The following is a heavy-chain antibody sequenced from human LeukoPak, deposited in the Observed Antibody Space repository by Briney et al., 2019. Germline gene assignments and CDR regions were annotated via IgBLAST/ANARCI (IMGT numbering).Heavy chain of an antibody. CDR2: IKHDGSEK. V-gene: IGHV3-7*03. CDR1: GFTFSHYW. CDR3: ARAYDSGSNYDGTDY. Sequence: GGSLRLSCAASGFTFSHYWMSWVRQAPGKGLEWVANIKHDGSEKYYVGSVKGRFTISRDNAENSLYLQMNSLEAEDTAVYFCARAYDSGSNYDGTDYWGQGTLVTVSS. J-gene: IGHJ4*02. D-gene: IGHD3-22*01.